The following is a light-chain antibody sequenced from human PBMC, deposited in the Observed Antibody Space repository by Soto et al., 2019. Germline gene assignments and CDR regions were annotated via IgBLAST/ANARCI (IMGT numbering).Light chain of an antibody. CDR3: QQYNSYSWT. CDR1: QSISSC. Sequence: DIQMTQSPSTLSASVGDRVTITCRASQSISSCFAWYQQKPGKAPKLLMYNASTLQSGVPSRFSGSGSGTEFTLTINSLQPDDFATYYCQQYNSYSWTFGQGTKVDIK. CDR2: NAS. J-gene: IGKJ1*01. V-gene: IGKV1-5*03.